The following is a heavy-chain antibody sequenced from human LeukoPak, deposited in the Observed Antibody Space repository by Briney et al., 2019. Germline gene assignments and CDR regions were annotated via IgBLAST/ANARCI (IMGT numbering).Heavy chain of an antibody. V-gene: IGHV3-73*01. D-gene: IGHD2-2*01. CDR3: TSPAAMGHGWFDP. CDR2: IRSKANGYAT. CDR1: GFTFSGSA. Sequence: PGGSLRLSCAASGFTFSGSAMHWVRQASGKGLEWVGRIRSKANGYATAYAASVKGRFTISRDDSKNTAYLQMNSLKTEDTAVYYCTSPAAMGHGWFDPWGQGTLVTVSS. J-gene: IGHJ5*02.